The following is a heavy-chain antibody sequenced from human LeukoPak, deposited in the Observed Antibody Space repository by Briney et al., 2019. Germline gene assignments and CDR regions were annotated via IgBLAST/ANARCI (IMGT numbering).Heavy chain of an antibody. CDR2: TYYRSKWYN. V-gene: IGHV6-1*01. J-gene: IGHJ4*02. CDR1: GDSVSSNSAA. CDR3: ARALDTAMVYFDY. D-gene: IGHD5-18*01. Sequence: SQTLSLTCAISGDSVSSNSAAWNWIRQYPSRGLEWLGRTYYRSKWYNDYAVSVKSRITINPDTSKNQFSLQLNSVTPEDTAVYYCARALDTAMVYFDYWGQGTLVTVSS.